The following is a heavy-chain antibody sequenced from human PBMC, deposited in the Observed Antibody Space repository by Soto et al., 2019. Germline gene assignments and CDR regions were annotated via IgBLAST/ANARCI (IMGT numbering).Heavy chain of an antibody. D-gene: IGHD1-26*01. CDR2: IIPIFGTA. Sequence: ASVKVSCKASGGTFSSYAISWVRQAPGQGLEWMGGIIPIFGTANYAQKFQGRVTITADKSTSTAYMELSSLRSEDTAVSYCARGIESGAISSHYYYYYGMDVWGQGTTVTVS. J-gene: IGHJ6*02. CDR3: ARGIESGAISSHYYYYYGMDV. CDR1: GGTFSSYA. V-gene: IGHV1-69*06.